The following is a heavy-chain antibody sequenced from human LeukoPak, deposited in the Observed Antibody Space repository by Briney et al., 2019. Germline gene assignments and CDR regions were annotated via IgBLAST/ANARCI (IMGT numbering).Heavy chain of an antibody. CDR3: ARGTRQGIRFDY. CDR2: IYYSGST. J-gene: IGHJ4*02. V-gene: IGHV4-39*07. D-gene: IGHD1-1*01. Sequence: SETLSLTCTVSGGSISSGSYYWSWIRQPPGKGLEWIGSIYYSGSTYYNPSLKSRVTISVDTSKNQFSLKLSSVTAADTAVYYCARGTRQGIRFDYWGQGTLVTVSS. CDR1: GGSISSGSYY.